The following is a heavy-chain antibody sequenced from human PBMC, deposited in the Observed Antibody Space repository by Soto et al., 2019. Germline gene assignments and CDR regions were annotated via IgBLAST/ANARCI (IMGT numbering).Heavy chain of an antibody. CDR1: GFAFSGFG. Sequence: GESLRLSCAASGFAFSGFGMHWVRQAPGKGLEWLAVISYDGTDKKYADSVKGRFTISRDKSKSMLYLQMNSLRPEDTAVYYCAKDGGDYYDSSGSHPWGQGSLVTVSS. J-gene: IGHJ5*02. D-gene: IGHD3-22*01. CDR3: AKDGGDYYDSSGSHP. CDR2: ISYDGTDK. V-gene: IGHV3-30*18.